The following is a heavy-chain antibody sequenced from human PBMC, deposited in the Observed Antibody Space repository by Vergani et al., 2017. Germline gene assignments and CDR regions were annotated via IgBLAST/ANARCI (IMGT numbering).Heavy chain of an antibody. CDR1: GFTFSSYA. CDR2: ISYDGSNK. CDR3: ARDLDTGTMVEGGYFEY. Sequence: QLQLVESGGGVVQPGRSLRLSCAASGFTFSSYAMHWVRQAPGKGLEWVAVISYDGSNKYYADSVKGRFTISRDNSKNTLYLQMNSLRAEDTAVYYCARDLDTGTMVEGGYFEYSSQGTLLTVSS. V-gene: IGHV3-30-3*01. D-gene: IGHD3-10*01. J-gene: IGHJ4*02.